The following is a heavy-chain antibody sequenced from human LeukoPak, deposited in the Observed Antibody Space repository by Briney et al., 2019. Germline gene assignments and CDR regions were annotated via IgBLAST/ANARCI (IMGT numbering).Heavy chain of an antibody. CDR2: IYYNGDT. V-gene: IGHV4-39*07. D-gene: IGHD1-26*01. J-gene: IGHJ4*02. CDR1: GGSISSSRSY. Sequence: SETLSLTCSVSGGSISSSRSYWGWIRQTPGKGLEWVGSIYYNGDTYYNPSFKSRVSMSVDTAKNQISLILTSVTAADTAVYYCARENHWEAIDYWGQGTLVTVSS. CDR3: ARENHWEAIDY.